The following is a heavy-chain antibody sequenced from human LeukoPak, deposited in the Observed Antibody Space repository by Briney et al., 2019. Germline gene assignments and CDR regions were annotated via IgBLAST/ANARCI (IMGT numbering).Heavy chain of an antibody. D-gene: IGHD3-22*01. V-gene: IGHV1-3*01. J-gene: IGHJ3*02. Sequence: ASVKVSCKASGYTFTSYAMHWVRQAPGQRLEWMGWINAGNDYTKYSQKLQGRVTITRDTSASTAYMELSSLRSEDTAVYYCARGYYDSSGLSSSAFDIWGQGTMVTVPS. CDR3: ARGYYDSSGLSSSAFDI. CDR2: INAGNDYT. CDR1: GYTFTSYA.